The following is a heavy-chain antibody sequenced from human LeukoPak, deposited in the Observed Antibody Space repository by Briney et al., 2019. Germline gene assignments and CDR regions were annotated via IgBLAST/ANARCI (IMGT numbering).Heavy chain of an antibody. CDR1: GYTFTSYY. Sequence: ASAKVSCKASGYTFTSYYMHWVPQASGQGLEWMGIINPSGGSTSYAQKFQGRVTMTRDTSTSTVYMELSSLRSEDTAVYYCARDAVVVVPAADRYYFDYWGQGTLVTVSS. J-gene: IGHJ4*02. CDR2: INPSGGST. V-gene: IGHV1-46*01. D-gene: IGHD2-2*01. CDR3: ARDAVVVVPAADRYYFDY.